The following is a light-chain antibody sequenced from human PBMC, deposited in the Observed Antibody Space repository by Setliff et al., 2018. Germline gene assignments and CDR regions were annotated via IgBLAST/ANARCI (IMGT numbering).Light chain of an antibody. V-gene: IGLV1-47*01. CDR3: AARDDILSSLV. J-gene: IGLJ2*01. CDR1: NSNIGSNY. CDR2: NND. Sequence: QSVLTQPPSASGTPGQRITISCSGSNSNIGSNYVYWYQHLPGTAPTLLIYNNDRWPSGVPGRFFGSKSGTSASLAIRGLRSEDEADYFCAARDDILSSLVFGGGTKVTVL.